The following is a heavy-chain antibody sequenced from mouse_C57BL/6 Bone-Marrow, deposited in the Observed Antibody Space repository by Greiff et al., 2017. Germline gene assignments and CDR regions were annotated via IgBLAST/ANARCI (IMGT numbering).Heavy chain of an antibody. D-gene: IGHD1-1*01. Sequence: VKLQESGPELVKPGASVKISCKASGYAFSSSWMNWVKQRPGKGLEWIGRIYPGDGDTNYNGKFKGKATLTADKSSSTAYMQLSSLTSEDSAVYFCARGDTTVPYYFDYWGQGTTLTVSS. CDR1: GYAFSSSW. J-gene: IGHJ2*01. V-gene: IGHV1-82*01. CDR2: IYPGDGDT. CDR3: ARGDTTVPYYFDY.